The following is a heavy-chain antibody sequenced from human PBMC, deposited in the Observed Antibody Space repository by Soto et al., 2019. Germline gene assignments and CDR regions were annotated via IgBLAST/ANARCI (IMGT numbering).Heavy chain of an antibody. J-gene: IGHJ4*02. CDR3: ARDMELSWYSFDY. CDR2: ISSSSSYT. V-gene: IGHV3-11*05. CDR1: GFTFSDYY. Sequence: GGSLRLSCAASGFTFSDYYMSWIRQAPGKGLEWVSYISSSSSYTNYADSVKGRFTISRDNAKNSLYLQMNSLRAEDTAVYYCARDMELSWYSFDYWGQGTLVTVSS. D-gene: IGHD3-16*02.